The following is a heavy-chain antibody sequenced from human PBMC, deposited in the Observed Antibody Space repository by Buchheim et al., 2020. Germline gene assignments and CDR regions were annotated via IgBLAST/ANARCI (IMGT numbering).Heavy chain of an antibody. CDR2: INHSGSA. D-gene: IGHD2-15*01. Sequence: QVQLQQWGAGLLKPSETLSLTCAVYGGSFSGYYWSWIRQPPGKGLEWIGEINHSGSANSNPSLKSRVTISVDTSKNQFSLKLSSVTAADTAVYYCARGGDIVVVVAADNWFDPWGQGTL. J-gene: IGHJ5*02. CDR3: ARGGDIVVVVAADNWFDP. V-gene: IGHV4-34*01. CDR1: GGSFSGYY.